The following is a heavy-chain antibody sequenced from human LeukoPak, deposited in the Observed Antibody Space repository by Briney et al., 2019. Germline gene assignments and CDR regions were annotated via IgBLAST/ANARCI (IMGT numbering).Heavy chain of an antibody. J-gene: IGHJ4*02. CDR1: GGSFSGYY. D-gene: IGHD6-19*01. Sequence: SETLSLTCAVYGGSFSGYYWSWIRQPPEKGLEWIGEINHSGSTNYNPSLKSRVTISVDTSKNQFSLKLSSVTAADTAVYYCARGQQWLAKFDYWGQGTLVTVSS. CDR2: INHSGST. V-gene: IGHV4-34*01. CDR3: ARGQQWLAKFDY.